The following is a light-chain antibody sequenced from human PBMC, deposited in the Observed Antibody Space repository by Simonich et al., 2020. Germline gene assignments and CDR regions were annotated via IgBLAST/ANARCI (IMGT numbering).Light chain of an antibody. Sequence: EIVMTQSPATLSVSPGETATLSCRASQSVSSNLAWYQQKPGQAPRLLIYGASTRATGIPARFSGSGSGTEFTLTISSLQSEDFAVYYCQQRSNWPPFGQGTRLEIK. CDR2: GAS. CDR1: QSVSSN. CDR3: QQRSNWPP. J-gene: IGKJ5*01. V-gene: IGKV3-15*01.